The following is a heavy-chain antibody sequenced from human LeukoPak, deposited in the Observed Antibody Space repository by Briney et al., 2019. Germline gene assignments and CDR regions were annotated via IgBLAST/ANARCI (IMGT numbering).Heavy chain of an antibody. D-gene: IGHD2-15*01. V-gene: IGHV3-30*18. CDR3: AKDQPDIVVVVAATPTWSDP. CDR2: ISYDGSNK. CDR1: GFTFSSYG. Sequence: HSGRSLRLSCAASGFTFSSYGMHWVRQAPGKGLEWVAVISYDGSNKYYADSVKGRFTISRDNSKNTLYLQMNSLRAEDTAGYYSAKDQPDIVVVVAATPTWSDPWGQGTLVTVSS. J-gene: IGHJ5*02.